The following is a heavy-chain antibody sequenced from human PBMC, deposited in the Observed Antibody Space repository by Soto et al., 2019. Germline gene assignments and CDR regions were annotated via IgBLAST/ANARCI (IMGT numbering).Heavy chain of an antibody. Sequence: QVQLVESGGGVVQPGRSLRLSCAASGFTFSSYAMHWVRQAPGKGLEWVAVISYDGSNKYYADSVKGRFTISRDNSKKKLYLQMDSLRAEDTAVYYCARGQTRVVTPGIYYYATEVLGQGTTATVS. CDR1: GFTFSSYA. V-gene: IGHV3-30-3*01. CDR3: ARGQTRVVTPGIYYYATEV. J-gene: IGHJ6*02. CDR2: ISYDGSNK. D-gene: IGHD4-4*01.